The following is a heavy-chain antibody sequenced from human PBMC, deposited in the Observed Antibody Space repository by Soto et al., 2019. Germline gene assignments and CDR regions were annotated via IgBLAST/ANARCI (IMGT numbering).Heavy chain of an antibody. D-gene: IGHD3-10*01. J-gene: IGHJ6*02. V-gene: IGHV1-69*01. CDR2: IISIFGTT. CDR3: SRGVRTGFYGMDF. CDR1: GGTFSNYA. Sequence: QVQLVQSGAEVKKPGSSVKVSCKASGGTFSNYAISWVRQAPGQGLEWVGGIISIFGTTNYAKNFQGRVTITADESTSTAYMELSGLRSEDTAVYYCSRGVRTGFYGMDFWGQGTTVTVSS.